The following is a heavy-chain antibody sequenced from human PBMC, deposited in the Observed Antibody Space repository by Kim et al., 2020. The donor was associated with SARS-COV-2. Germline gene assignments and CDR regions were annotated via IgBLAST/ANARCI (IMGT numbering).Heavy chain of an antibody. Sequence: FSHNTRGMCVSWIRQPPGKALEWLAFIDWEDDKYYDTPLRPRLTISRDTSKSQVVLKMTNLDPVDTATYYCARTLYDNSNYFFDSWGQGTLAT. D-gene: IGHD4-4*01. J-gene: IGHJ4*02. CDR2: IDWEDDK. CDR1: FSHNTRGMC. CDR3: ARTLYDNSNYFFDS. V-gene: IGHV2-70*13.